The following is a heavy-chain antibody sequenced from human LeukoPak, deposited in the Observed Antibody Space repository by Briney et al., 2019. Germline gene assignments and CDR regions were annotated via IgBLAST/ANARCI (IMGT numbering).Heavy chain of an antibody. CDR1: GFTFSSYW. CDR2: IKQDGSEK. CDR3: ARDLYYGDYYFDY. J-gene: IGHJ4*02. V-gene: IGHV3-7*01. D-gene: IGHD4-17*01. Sequence: QPGGSLRLSCAASGFTFSSYWMSWVRQAPGKGLEWVANIKQDGSEKYYVDSVKGRFTISRDNAKNSLYLQMNSPRAEDTAVYYCARDLYYGDYYFDYWGQGTLVTVSS.